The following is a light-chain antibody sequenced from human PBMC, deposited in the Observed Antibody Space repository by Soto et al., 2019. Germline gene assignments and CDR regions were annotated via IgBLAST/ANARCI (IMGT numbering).Light chain of an antibody. CDR3: MQATHSPWS. V-gene: IGKV2-24*01. CDR1: QSIVHSDGHTY. J-gene: IGKJ1*01. CDR2: KVS. Sequence: DIVMTQTPLSSPVTLGQPASISCRSSQSIVHSDGHTYLSWLQQRPGQPPRLLISKVSNRFSGVPDIFSGSGAGTDCTLKISRVEPEDVGVYYCMQATHSPWSFGQGTKVEIK.